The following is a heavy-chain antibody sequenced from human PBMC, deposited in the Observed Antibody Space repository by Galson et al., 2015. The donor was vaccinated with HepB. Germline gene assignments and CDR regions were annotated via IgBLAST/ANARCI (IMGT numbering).Heavy chain of an antibody. CDR3: ARTSVYAHSVYADFEY. D-gene: IGHD5/OR15-5a*01. Sequence: SLRLSCATAGFIFSEHYIDWVRQEPGKGLEWVGRSRNKARSYSTEYAASVKGRFTIKRDHSKNSVSLQMNRLRTEDTAVYFCARTSVYAHSVYADFEYWGQGTLVTVSS. V-gene: IGHV3-72*01. J-gene: IGHJ4*02. CDR2: SRNKARSYST. CDR1: GFIFSEHY.